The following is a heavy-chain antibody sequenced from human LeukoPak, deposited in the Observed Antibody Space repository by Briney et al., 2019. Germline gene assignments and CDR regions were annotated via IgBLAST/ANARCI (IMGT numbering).Heavy chain of an antibody. V-gene: IGHV3-7*01. CDR1: GDSISSNTHF. CDR3: ARAGQEWFGELGFDQ. D-gene: IGHD3-10*01. Sequence: PSETLSLTCTVSGDSISSNTHFWGWIRQPPGKGLEWVANIKQDGSEKNYVESVKGRFTISRDNAKNSLYLQTNSLRAEDTAVYYCARAGQEWFGELGFDQWGQGTLVIVSS. CDR2: IKQDGSEK. J-gene: IGHJ4*02.